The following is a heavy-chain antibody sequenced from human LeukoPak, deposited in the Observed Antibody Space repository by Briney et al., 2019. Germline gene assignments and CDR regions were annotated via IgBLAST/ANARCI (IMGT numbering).Heavy chain of an antibody. V-gene: IGHV4-4*02. CDR2: IYHSGST. CDR3: ARDHDSSGYFDY. Sequence: SETPSLTCAVSGGSISSSNWWSWVRQPPGKGLEWIGEIYHSGSTNYNPSLKSRVTISVDKSKNQFSLKLSSVTAADTAVYYCARDHDSSGYFDYWGQGTLVTVSS. D-gene: IGHD3-22*01. CDR1: GGSISSSNW. J-gene: IGHJ4*02.